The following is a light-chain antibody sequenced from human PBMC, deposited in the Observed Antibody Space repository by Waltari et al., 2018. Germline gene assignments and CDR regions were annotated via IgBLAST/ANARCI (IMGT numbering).Light chain of an antibody. Sequence: EIVMTQSPATLSVSPGERVTLSCRASQRIARNLAWYQQKRGQPPRLLIYAASSRAAGIPDRFSASGSETDFSLTISGLQSEDFAIYYCQQYNSWLRTFGQGTRV. CDR2: AAS. CDR1: QRIARN. CDR3: QQYNSWLRT. V-gene: IGKV3-15*01. J-gene: IGKJ1*01.